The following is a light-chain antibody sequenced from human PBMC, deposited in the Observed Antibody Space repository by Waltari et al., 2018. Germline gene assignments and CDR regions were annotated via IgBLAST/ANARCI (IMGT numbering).Light chain of an antibody. CDR3: QSWDSGLSAFV. J-gene: IGLJ1*01. CDR2: GNT. CDR1: SSDIVAGFD. V-gene: IGLV1-40*01. Sequence: QSVLTQPPSVSGAPGQRVTISCTGSSSDIVAGFDVQWYQQLPGTAPTLLISGNTDRPAGVPDRVAAARSGTSASLAITGLQAEDEADYYCQSWDSGLSAFVFGTGTKVTVL.